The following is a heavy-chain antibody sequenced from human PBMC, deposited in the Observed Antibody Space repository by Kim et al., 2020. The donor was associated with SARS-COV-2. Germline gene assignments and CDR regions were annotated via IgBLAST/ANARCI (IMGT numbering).Heavy chain of an antibody. J-gene: IGHJ5*02. Sequence: SETLSLTCAVYGGSFSGYYRSWIRQPPGKGLEWIGEINHSGSTNYNPSLKSRVTISVDTSKNQFSLKLSSVTAADTAVYYCARARRLPPSYSYGYINWFDPWGQGTLVTVSS. D-gene: IGHD5-18*01. CDR1: GGSFSGYY. CDR2: INHSGST. V-gene: IGHV4-34*01. CDR3: ARARRLPPSYSYGYINWFDP.